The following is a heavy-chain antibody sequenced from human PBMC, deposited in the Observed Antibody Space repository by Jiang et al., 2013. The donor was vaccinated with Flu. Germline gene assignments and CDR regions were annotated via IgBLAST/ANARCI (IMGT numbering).Heavy chain of an antibody. CDR2: IYYSGST. CDR3: ARDGYSSGWYFDY. CDR1: GGSISSYY. J-gene: IGHJ4*02. Sequence: ETLSLTCTVSGGSISSYYWSWIRQPPGKGLEWIGYIYYSGSTNYNPSLKSRVTISVDTSKNQFSLKLSSVTAADTAVYYCARDGYSSGWYFDYWGQGTLVTVSS. D-gene: IGHD6-19*01. V-gene: IGHV4-59*01.